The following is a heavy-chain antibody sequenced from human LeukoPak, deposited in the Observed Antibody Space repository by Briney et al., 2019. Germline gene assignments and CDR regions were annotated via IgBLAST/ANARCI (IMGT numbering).Heavy chain of an antibody. D-gene: IGHD2-8*02. CDR1: GFTFSSYW. CDR3: ARAGTGLDY. Sequence: GGSLRLSCAASGFTFSSYWMSWVRQAPGKGLEWVANIKQDGSEKYYEDSVKGRFTISRDNAKNSVYLQMNNLRAEDTAVYYCARAGTGLDYWGQGTLVTVSS. J-gene: IGHJ4*02. CDR2: IKQDGSEK. V-gene: IGHV3-7*01.